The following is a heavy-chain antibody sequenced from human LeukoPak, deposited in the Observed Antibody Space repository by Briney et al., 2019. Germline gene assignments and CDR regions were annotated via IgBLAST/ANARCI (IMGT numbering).Heavy chain of an antibody. D-gene: IGHD3-10*01. CDR2: IIPIFGSA. Sequence: SVKVSCKASGGTFSSYAISWVRQAPGQGLEWMGGIIPIFGSANYAQKFQGRVTITADESTSTAYMELSSLRSEDTAVCYCARGRYYYGSGSYQVHWFDPWGQGTLVTVSS. CDR1: GGTFSSYA. CDR3: ARGRYYYGSGSYQVHWFDP. J-gene: IGHJ5*02. V-gene: IGHV1-69*01.